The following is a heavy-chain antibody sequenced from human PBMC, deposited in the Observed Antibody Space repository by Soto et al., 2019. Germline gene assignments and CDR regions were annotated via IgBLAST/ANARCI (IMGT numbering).Heavy chain of an antibody. CDR1: GGSISSGGYS. J-gene: IGHJ4*02. CDR2: VYHSGSS. Sequence: QLQLQESGSGLVKPSQTLSLTCAVSGGSISSGGYSWSWIRQPPGKGLEGSGYVYHSGSSYYNPSLKSRVTISVDRSKNQFSLKLSSVTAADTAVYYCAAGGGLPRYYWGQGTLVTVSS. V-gene: IGHV4-30-2*01. D-gene: IGHD5-12*01. CDR3: AAGGGLPRYY.